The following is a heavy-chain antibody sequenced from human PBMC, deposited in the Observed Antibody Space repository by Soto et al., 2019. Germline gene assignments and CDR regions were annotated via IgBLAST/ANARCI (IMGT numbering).Heavy chain of an antibody. Sequence: ASVKVSCKASGGTLSSYAISWVRQAPGQGLEWMGGIIPIFGTANYAQKFQGRVTITADESTSTADMELSSLRSEYTAVYYCAVRDGYNYGHYYYYGMDVWGEGTTVTVSS. D-gene: IGHD4-17*01. J-gene: IGHJ6*04. CDR1: GGTLSSYA. CDR3: AVRDGYNYGHYYYYGMDV. V-gene: IGHV1-69*13. CDR2: IIPIFGTA.